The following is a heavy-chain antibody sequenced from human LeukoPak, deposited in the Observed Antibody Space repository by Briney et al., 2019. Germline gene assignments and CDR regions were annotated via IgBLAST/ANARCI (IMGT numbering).Heavy chain of an antibody. V-gene: IGHV1-46*01. J-gene: IGHJ4*02. CDR1: GYTFTSYY. CDR3: ARSRWELLEALDY. Sequence: ASVKVSCEASGYTFTSYYMHWVRQAPGQGLEWMGIINPSGGSTSYAQKFQGKVTMTRDTSTSTVYMELSSLRSEDTAVYYCARSRWELLEALDYWGQGTLVTVSS. D-gene: IGHD1-26*01. CDR2: INPSGGST.